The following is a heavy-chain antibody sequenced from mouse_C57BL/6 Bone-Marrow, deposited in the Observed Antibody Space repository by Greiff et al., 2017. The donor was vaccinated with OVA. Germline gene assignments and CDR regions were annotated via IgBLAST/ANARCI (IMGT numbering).Heavy chain of an antibody. Sequence: EVQLQQSGAELVKPGASVKLSCTASGFNIKDYYMHWVKQRTEQGLEWIGRIDPEDGETKYAPKFQGKATITADTSSNTAYLQLSSLTSEDTAVYYCARLRAEYYFDYWGQGTTLTVSS. V-gene: IGHV14-2*01. J-gene: IGHJ2*01. D-gene: IGHD1-1*01. CDR1: GFNIKDYY. CDR3: ARLRAEYYFDY. CDR2: IDPEDGET.